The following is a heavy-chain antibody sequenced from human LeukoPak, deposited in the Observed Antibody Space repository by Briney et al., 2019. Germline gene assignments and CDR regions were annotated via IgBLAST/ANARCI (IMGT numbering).Heavy chain of an antibody. CDR2: IIPILGIA. V-gene: IGHV1-69*04. J-gene: IGHJ3*02. Sequence: SVKVSCKASGGTFSSYAISWVRQAPGQGLEWMGRIIPILGIANYAQKFQGRVTITADKSTSTAYMELSSLRSEDTAVYYCARDGETYYYDSSGYCPIWGQGTMVTVSS. CDR3: ARDGETYYYDSSGYCPI. D-gene: IGHD3-22*01. CDR1: GGTFSSYA.